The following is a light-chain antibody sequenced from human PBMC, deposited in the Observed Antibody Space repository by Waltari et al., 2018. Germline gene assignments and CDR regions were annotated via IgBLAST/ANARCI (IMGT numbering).Light chain of an antibody. CDR2: GNT. Sequence: QSVLTQPPSVSGAPGQIITISCTGRSSNLGAGYDVPWYQQLPGTAPKVLIYGNTNRPSGVPDRFSGSKSGTSASLAITGLQAEDEADYYCQSYDSGLSGSVFGGGTKVTVL. V-gene: IGLV1-40*01. CDR3: QSYDSGLSGSV. CDR1: SSNLGAGYD. J-gene: IGLJ2*01.